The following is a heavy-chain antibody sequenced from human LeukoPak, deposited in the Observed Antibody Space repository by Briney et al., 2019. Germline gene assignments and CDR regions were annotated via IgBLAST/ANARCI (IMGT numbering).Heavy chain of an antibody. CDR1: GFAFSYYS. CDR2: SNTDGTI. J-gene: IGHJ3*01. Sequence: GGSLRLSCAAPGFAFSYYSMNWVRQAPGKRLEWISYSNTDGTISYADSVKGRFTISRDNAENSLYLQMNSLRDEDTAVYFCVRDRDYAFDFWGQGTMVTVSS. V-gene: IGHV3-48*02. CDR3: VRDRDYAFDF.